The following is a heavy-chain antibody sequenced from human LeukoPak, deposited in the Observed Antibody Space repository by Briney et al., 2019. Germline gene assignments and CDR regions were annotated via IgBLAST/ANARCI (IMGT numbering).Heavy chain of an antibody. V-gene: IGHV3-48*04. CDR2: ISSSSSTI. CDR3: VKEGEGAFDL. Sequence: GGSLRLSCAASGFTFSSYSMNWVRQAPGKGLEWVSYISSSSSTIYYADSVKGRFTISRDNAKNSLYLQMNSLTTEDTAVYYCVKEGEGAFDLWGQGTMVTVSS. CDR1: GFTFSSYS. J-gene: IGHJ3*01.